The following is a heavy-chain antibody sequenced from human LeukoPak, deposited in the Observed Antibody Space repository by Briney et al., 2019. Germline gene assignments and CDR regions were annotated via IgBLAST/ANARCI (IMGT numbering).Heavy chain of an antibody. D-gene: IGHD5-12*01. CDR1: GFTFSSYW. Sequence: GGSLRLSCAASGFTFSSYWMSWVRQDPGKGLEWVANIKQDGSEKYYVESVKGRFTISRDNAKNSLYLQMNSLRAEDTAVYYCASAHRVDIVATIPPGGDYWGQGTLVTVSS. CDR3: ASAHRVDIVATIPPGGDY. V-gene: IGHV3-7*01. J-gene: IGHJ4*02. CDR2: IKQDGSEK.